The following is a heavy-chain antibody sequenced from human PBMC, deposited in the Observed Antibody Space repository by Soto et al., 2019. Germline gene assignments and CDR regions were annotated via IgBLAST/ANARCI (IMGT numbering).Heavy chain of an antibody. J-gene: IGHJ6*02. CDR2: FDPEDGET. CDR3: ATVKLFLEWLLYGMDV. V-gene: IGHV1-24*01. Sequence: ASVKVSCKVSGYTLTELSMHWVRQAPGKGLEWMGGFDPEDGETIYAQKFQGRVTMTEDTSTDTAYMELSSLRSEDTAVYYCATVKLFLEWLLYGMDVWGQGTTVTVS. CDR1: GYTLTELS. D-gene: IGHD3-3*01.